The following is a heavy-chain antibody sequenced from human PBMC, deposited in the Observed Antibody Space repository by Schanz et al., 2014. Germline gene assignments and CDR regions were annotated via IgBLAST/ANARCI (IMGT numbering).Heavy chain of an antibody. J-gene: IGHJ3*02. V-gene: IGHV1-18*01. Sequence: QVQLVQSGAEVKKPGASIKVSCKASGYTFSSYGISWVRQAPGHGLEWMGWISAYNGNTNYNYAQNLQGRVTMTIERSTSTAYMYLRSLRSDDTAVYYCARDRSSHGANFRGGDAVDIWGQGTRVTVSS. CDR3: ARDRSSHGANFRGGDAVDI. D-gene: IGHD5-18*01. CDR2: ISAYNGNT. CDR1: GYTFSSYG.